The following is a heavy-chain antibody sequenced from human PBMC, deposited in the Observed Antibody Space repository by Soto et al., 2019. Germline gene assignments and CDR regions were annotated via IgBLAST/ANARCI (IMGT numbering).Heavy chain of an antibody. CDR2: ISAYNGNT. V-gene: IGHV1-18*01. Sequence: ASMKVSCKASGYTFASYGITWVRQAPGQGLEWMGWISAYNGNTNYAQKLQGRVTMTTDTSTSTAYMELRSLRSDDTAVYYCARDLEIRYYDFWTGSSAYWGHGTLVTVSS. D-gene: IGHD3-3*01. CDR3: ARDLEIRYYDFWTGSSAY. CDR1: GYTFASYG. J-gene: IGHJ4*01.